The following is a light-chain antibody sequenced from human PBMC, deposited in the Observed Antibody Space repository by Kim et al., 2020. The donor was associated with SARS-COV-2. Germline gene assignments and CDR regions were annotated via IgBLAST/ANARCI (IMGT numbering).Light chain of an antibody. CDR2: AIN. V-gene: IGLV2-8*01. CDR1: SNDVGGYIY. CDR3: ASYAGDDSLV. J-gene: IGLJ3*02. Sequence: QSALTQPPSASGSPGQSVTISCTGTSNDVGGYIYVSWYQHHPGKAPKLLIYAINKRPSGVPDRFSGSKSGNTASLTVSGLQAEDEADYYCASYAGDDSLVFGGGTRVTVL.